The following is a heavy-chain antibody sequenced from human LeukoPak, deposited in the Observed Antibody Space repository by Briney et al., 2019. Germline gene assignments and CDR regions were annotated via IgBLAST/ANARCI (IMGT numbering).Heavy chain of an antibody. CDR1: GYTITNYY. J-gene: IGHJ5*02. CDR2: INPSGGRI. Sequence: ASVKVSCKASGYTITNYYMHWVRQAPGQGLEWMGIINPSGGRISYAQKFQGRVTMTRDMSTSTVYMELSSLRSEDTAVYYCAREGLGYCTNGVCTNWFDPWGQGCLVTVSS. CDR3: AREGLGYCTNGVCTNWFDP. V-gene: IGHV1-46*01. D-gene: IGHD2-8*01.